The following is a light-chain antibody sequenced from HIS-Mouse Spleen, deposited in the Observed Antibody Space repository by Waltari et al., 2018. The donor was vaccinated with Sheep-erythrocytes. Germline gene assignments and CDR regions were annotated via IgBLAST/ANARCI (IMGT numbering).Light chain of an antibody. V-gene: IGLV2-8*01. CDR2: EVS. CDR1: SSDVGGYNY. Sequence: QSALTQPPSPSGSPGQSVTLSCTAPSSDVGGYNYAAWYQQHPGKAPKLMIYEVSKRPSGVPDRFSGSKSGNTASLTVSGLQAEDEADYYCQAWDSSTAVVFGGGTKLTVL. J-gene: IGLJ2*01. CDR3: QAWDSSTAVV.